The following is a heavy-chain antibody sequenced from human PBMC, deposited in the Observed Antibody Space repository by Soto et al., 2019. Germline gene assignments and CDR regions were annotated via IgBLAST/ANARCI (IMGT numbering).Heavy chain of an antibody. CDR1: WDSFSSNIAA. D-gene: IGHD1-7*01. J-gene: IGHJ6*02. Sequence: SQPLSLTCAISWDSFSSNIAACNWIRQSPSRGLEWLGRTYYRSKWYNDYAVSVKSRITINPDTSKNQFSLQLNSVTPEDTAVYYCARGTPGYYGMDVWGQGTTVTVSS. CDR3: ARGTPGYYGMDV. CDR2: TYYRSKWYN. V-gene: IGHV6-1*01.